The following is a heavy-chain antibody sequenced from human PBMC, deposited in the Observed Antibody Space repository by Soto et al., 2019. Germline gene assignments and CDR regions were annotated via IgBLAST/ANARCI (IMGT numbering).Heavy chain of an antibody. V-gene: IGHV4-31*03. D-gene: IGHD2-15*01. CDR1: GGSISSGGYY. CDR2: IYYSGST. CDR3: ARVIVVVVAATSTNWFDP. J-gene: IGHJ5*02. Sequence: QVQLQESGPGLVKPSQTLSLTCTVSGGSISSGGYYWSWIRQHPGKGLEWIGYIYYSGSTYYNPSLKSRVTISVDTSKNQFSRKLSSVTAADTAVYYCARVIVVVVAATSTNWFDPWGQGTLVTVSS.